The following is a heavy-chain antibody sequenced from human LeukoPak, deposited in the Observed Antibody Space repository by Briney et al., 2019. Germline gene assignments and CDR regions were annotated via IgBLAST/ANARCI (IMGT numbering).Heavy chain of an antibody. CDR2: ISGSGGST. D-gene: IGHD6-19*01. CDR3: AKSSGGYYYYYYGMDI. J-gene: IGHJ6*02. Sequence: GGSLRLSCAASGFTFSSYAMSWVRQAPGKGLEWVSDISGSGGSTYYADSVKGRFTISRDNSKNTLYLQMNSLRAEDTAVYYCAKSSGGYYYYYYGMDIWGQGTLVTVSS. V-gene: IGHV3-23*01. CDR1: GFTFSSYA.